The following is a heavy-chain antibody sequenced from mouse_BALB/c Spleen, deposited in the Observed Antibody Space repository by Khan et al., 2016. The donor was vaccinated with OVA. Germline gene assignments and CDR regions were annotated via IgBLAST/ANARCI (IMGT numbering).Heavy chain of an antibody. CDR1: GFTFNTNA. CDR2: IRSKSNNYAT. Sequence: EVQLVETGGGLVQPKGSLKLSCAASGFTFNTNAMNWVRQAPGKGLEWVARIRSKSNNYATYYADSVKDRFTISRDDSQSMLYLQMNNLKTEDTAMYYCVGDRDRYDAEFAYWGQGTLVTVSA. V-gene: IGHV10S3*01. J-gene: IGHJ3*01. CDR3: VGDRDRYDAEFAY. D-gene: IGHD2-14*01.